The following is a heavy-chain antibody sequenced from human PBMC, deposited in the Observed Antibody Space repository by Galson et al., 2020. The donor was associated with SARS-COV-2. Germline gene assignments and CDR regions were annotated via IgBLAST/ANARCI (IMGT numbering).Heavy chain of an antibody. V-gene: IGHV3-9*01. Sequence: SLRLSCPTSGFTFDDYAMNWVRQAPGKGLEWVSGISWNSGMITYADSVKGRFIISRDNAKNSLYLQMNNLRTEDTALYYCFVDSSGDWSDAFDMWGQGTMVTVSS. D-gene: IGHD3-22*01. CDR3: FVDSSGDWSDAFDM. J-gene: IGHJ3*02. CDR2: ISWNSGMI. CDR1: GFTFDDYA.